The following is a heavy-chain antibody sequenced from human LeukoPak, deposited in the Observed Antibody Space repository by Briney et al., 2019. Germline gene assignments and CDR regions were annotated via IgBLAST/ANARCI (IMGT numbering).Heavy chain of an antibody. V-gene: IGHV4-59*01. CDR2: IYYSGST. J-gene: IGHJ4*02. D-gene: IGHD6-13*01. CDR1: GGSISSLY. Sequence: PSETLSLTCSVSGGSISSLYWSWIRQPPGKGLEWIGYIYYSGSTNYNPSLKSRVTISVDTSKNQFSLKLSSVTAADTAVYYCARTTAGHTSGFDYWGQGTLVTVSS. CDR3: ARTTAGHTSGFDY.